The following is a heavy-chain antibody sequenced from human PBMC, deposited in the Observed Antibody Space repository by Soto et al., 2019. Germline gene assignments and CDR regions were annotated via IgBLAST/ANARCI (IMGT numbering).Heavy chain of an antibody. CDR3: VKDLRPNRGWFGP. D-gene: IGHD3-3*01. Sequence: QPGGSLRLSCAASGFNFYNYAMTWVRQAPGKGLEWVSGISGDGTRTYYGDSVKGRFTISRDNSKNTVFLQMYSLRAEDTALYYCVKDLRPNRGWFGPWGQGTRVTVS. CDR2: ISGDGTRT. CDR1: GFNFYNYA. V-gene: IGHV3-23*01. J-gene: IGHJ5*02.